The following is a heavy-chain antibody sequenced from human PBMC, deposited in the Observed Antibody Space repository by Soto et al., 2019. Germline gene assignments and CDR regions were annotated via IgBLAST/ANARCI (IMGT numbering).Heavy chain of an antibody. V-gene: IGHV4-61*01. Sequence: QVQLQESGPGLVKPSETLSLTCTVSGGSVSSGSYYWSWIRQPPGKGLEWIGYIYYSGSTNYNSSLKSRVTISVDTSKNPFSLKLSSVTAADTAVYYCAGEGYGPYYFYYYAMDVWGQGTTVTVSS. J-gene: IGHJ6*02. CDR2: IYYSGST. D-gene: IGHD5-18*01. CDR3: AGEGYGPYYFYYYAMDV. CDR1: GGSVSSGSYY.